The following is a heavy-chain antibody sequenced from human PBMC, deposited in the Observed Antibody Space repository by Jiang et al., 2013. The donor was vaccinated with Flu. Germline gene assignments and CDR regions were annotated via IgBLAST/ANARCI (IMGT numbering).Heavy chain of an antibody. CDR2: IIPIFGTA. J-gene: IGHJ1*01. CDR3: ARPPHYYYDSSGSFGFQH. D-gene: IGHD3-22*01. Sequence: SGAEVKKPGSSVKVSCKASGGTFSSYAISWVRQAPGQGLEWMGGIIPIFGTANYAQKFQGRVTITADESTSTAYMELSSLRSEDTAVYYCARPPHYYYDSSGSFGFQHWGQGTLVTVSS. V-gene: IGHV1-69*01. CDR1: GGTFSSYA.